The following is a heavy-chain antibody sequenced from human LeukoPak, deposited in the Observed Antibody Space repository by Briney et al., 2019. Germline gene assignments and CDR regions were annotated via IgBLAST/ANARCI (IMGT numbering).Heavy chain of an antibody. CDR2: FDPEDGET. D-gene: IGHD2-2*01. V-gene: IGHV1-24*01. CDR1: GYTLTESS. CDR3: ATRVVPAAPRKYYYYYMDV. Sequence: ASVKVSCKVSGYTLTESSMHWVRQAPGKGLEWMGGFDPEDGETIYAQKFQGRVTMTEDTSTDTAYMELSSLRSEDTAVYYCATRVVPAAPRKYYYYYMDVWGKGTTVTVSS. J-gene: IGHJ6*03.